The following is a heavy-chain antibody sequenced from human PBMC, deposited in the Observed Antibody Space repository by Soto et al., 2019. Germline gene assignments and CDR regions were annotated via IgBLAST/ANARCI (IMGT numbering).Heavy chain of an antibody. D-gene: IGHD3-22*01. CDR3: ARGWGYDSNDYYYAY. CDR1: GGTFSRHA. J-gene: IGHJ4*02. Sequence: QVQLVQSGAEVRKPGSSVKVSCKASGGTFSRHAISWVRQAPGQGLEWMGGIIPIFGTANHAQKFQGRVTIIADESTSTGYMEVSSLRYEDTAMYYCARGWGYDSNDYYYAYWGQGTLVIVSS. CDR2: IIPIFGTA. V-gene: IGHV1-69*01.